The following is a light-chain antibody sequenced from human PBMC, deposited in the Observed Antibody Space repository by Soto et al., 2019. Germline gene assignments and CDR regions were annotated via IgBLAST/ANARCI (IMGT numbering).Light chain of an antibody. Sequence: EIVLTQSPGTLSLSPGEGATLSCRASQSVTSSYLAWYQLKPGQAPRLLIYGASSRATGIPDRFSGSGSGTDFTLTISRLDPEDFAVYFCQQYGSSPRTFGQGTKVDIK. V-gene: IGKV3-20*01. CDR1: QSVTSSY. CDR2: GAS. J-gene: IGKJ1*01. CDR3: QQYGSSPRT.